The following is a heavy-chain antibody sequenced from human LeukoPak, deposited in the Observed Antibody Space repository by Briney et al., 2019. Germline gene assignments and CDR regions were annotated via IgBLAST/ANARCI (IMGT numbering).Heavy chain of an antibody. V-gene: IGHV3-33*01. Sequence: GRSLRLSCAASGFTFRNYGMHWVRQAPGKGLEWVAIIWYDGGKNYYADSVKGRFTISRDNFNNTLYLQMNSLRAEDTALYYCARAPYTTGRSFYFDSWGQGTLVTVSS. CDR2: IWYDGGKN. J-gene: IGHJ4*02. D-gene: IGHD2-2*02. CDR3: ARAPYTTGRSFYFDS. CDR1: GFTFRNYG.